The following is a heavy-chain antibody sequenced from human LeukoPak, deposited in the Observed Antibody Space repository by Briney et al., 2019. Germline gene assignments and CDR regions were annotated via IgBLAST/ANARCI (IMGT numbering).Heavy chain of an antibody. CDR2: IYYSGST. CDR1: GGSISSSSYY. Sequence: SETLSLTCTVSGGSISSSSYYWGWIRQPPGKGLEWIGSIYYSGSTYYNPSLKSRVTISVDTSKNQFSLKLSSVTAADTAVYYCARGRPSSTYDYVWGSCRRESYYYYMDVWGKGTTVTVSS. CDR3: ARGRPSSTYDYVWGSCRRESYYYYMDV. D-gene: IGHD3-16*01. J-gene: IGHJ6*03. V-gene: IGHV4-39*07.